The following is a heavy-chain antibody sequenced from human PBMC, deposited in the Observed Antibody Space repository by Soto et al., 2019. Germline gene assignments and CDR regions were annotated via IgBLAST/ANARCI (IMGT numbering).Heavy chain of an antibody. CDR3: ARDEVNYEGYYYYGMDV. V-gene: IGHV1-2*02. D-gene: IGHD4-4*01. Sequence: ASVTVSCTAGGYTFSDYYIQWVRQAPGQWLEYMGWISPKSGDADYAQKFRGRVTMTTDTSTSTAYMELRSLRSDDTAVYYCARDEVNYEGYYYYGMDVWGQGTTVTVS. CDR1: GYTFSDYY. J-gene: IGHJ6*02. CDR2: ISPKSGDA.